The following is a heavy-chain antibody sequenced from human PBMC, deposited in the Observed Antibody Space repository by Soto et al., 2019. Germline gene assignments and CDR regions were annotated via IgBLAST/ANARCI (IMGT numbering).Heavy chain of an antibody. CDR1: GGSISSFH. V-gene: IGHV4-59*08. J-gene: IGHJ4*02. D-gene: IGHD2-2*01. CDR2: IYNSGST. Sequence: PSETLSLTCTVSGGSISSFHWNWIRQPPGKGLEWIGYIYNSGSTNYNPSLKSRVTISVDTSKNQFSLKLSSVTAADTAVYYCARRSSSPHFDYWGQGTPVTVS. CDR3: ARRSSSPHFDY.